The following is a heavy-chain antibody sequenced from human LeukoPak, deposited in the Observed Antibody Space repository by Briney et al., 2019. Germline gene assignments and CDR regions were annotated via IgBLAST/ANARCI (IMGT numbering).Heavy chain of an antibody. J-gene: IGHJ4*02. D-gene: IGHD3-22*01. CDR1: GFTFDDYA. CDR2: ISWNSGSI. CDR3: AKPGAGLFNYFDY. Sequence: GRSLRLSCAASGFTFDDYAMHWVRQAPGKGLEWVSGISWNSGSIGYADSVKGRFTISRDNAKNSLYLQMNSLRAEDTALYYCAKPGAGLFNYFDYWGQGTLVTVSS. V-gene: IGHV3-9*01.